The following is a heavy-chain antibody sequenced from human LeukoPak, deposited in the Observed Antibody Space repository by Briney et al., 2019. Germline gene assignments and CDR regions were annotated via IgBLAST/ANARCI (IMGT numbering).Heavy chain of an antibody. Sequence: SETLSLTCTVSGGSISSYYRSWIRQPPGKGLEWIGYIYYSGSTNYNPFLKSRVTISVDTSKNQFSLKLSSVTAADTAVYYCARTVTSRVRAFDIWGQGTMVTVSS. CDR3: ARTVTSRVRAFDI. V-gene: IGHV4-59*01. CDR1: GGSISSYY. CDR2: IYYSGST. J-gene: IGHJ3*02. D-gene: IGHD4-17*01.